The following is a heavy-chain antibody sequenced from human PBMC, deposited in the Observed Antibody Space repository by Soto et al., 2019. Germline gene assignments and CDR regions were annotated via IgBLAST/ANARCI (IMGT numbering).Heavy chain of an antibody. V-gene: IGHV3-53*02. CDR1: GFTVRSNY. CDR3: VRDPPATRHGMDV. Sequence: EVQLVETGGGLIQPGGSLRLSCAASGFTVRSNYMSWVRQAPGKGLEWVSVIYSGGSTYYADSVRGRFTISRDNSKNTLYLQMKSLRAEDTAVYYCVRDPPATRHGMDVWGQGTTVTVSS. J-gene: IGHJ6*02. CDR2: IYSGGST.